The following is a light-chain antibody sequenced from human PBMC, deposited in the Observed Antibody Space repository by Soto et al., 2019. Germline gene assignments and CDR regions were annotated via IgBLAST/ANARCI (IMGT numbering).Light chain of an antibody. CDR1: QSVSSSY. J-gene: IGKJ1*01. Sequence: EIVLTQSPRTLSLSPGEIATLSCRPSQSVSSSYLAWYQQKPGQAPRLLIYGAYNRATGITDRFSGSGSGTDFTLTISRLEPEDFAVYYCQQYGTAPWTFGQGTKVDIK. V-gene: IGKV3-20*01. CDR2: GAY. CDR3: QQYGTAPWT.